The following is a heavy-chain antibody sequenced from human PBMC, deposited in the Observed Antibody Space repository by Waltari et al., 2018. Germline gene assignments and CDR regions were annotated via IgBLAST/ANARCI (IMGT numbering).Heavy chain of an antibody. V-gene: IGHV4-39*01. CDR2: IYYSGNT. Sequence: QLQLQESGPGLVKPSETLSLTCTVPAGSIGSSNNYWGWIRQPPGKGLEWIGSIYYSGNTYYNPSLKSRVTISVDTSKNQFSLRLSSATAADTAVYYCARSGTYRGYFDYWGQGTLVTVSS. CDR3: ARSGTYRGYFDY. CDR1: AGSIGSSNNY. D-gene: IGHD1-26*01. J-gene: IGHJ4*02.